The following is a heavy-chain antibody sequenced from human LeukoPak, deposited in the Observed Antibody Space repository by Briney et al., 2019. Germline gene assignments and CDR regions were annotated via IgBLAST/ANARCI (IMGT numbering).Heavy chain of an antibody. V-gene: IGHV3-30*03. CDR3: AREGMGTTFSAWFDP. D-gene: IGHD1-7*01. Sequence: PGGSLRLSCAASGFTFGNYGMHWVRQAPGKGLEWVAVVSSDGSIDYYADSLRGRFTVSRDNSKNTMFLQFNTLRPEDTAVYYCAREGMGTTFSAWFDPWGQGTLVTVSS. CDR2: VSSDGSID. J-gene: IGHJ5*02. CDR1: GFTFGNYG.